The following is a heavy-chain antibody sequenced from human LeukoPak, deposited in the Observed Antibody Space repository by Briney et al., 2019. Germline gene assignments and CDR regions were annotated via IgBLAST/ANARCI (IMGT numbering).Heavy chain of an antibody. CDR1: GGTFSSYA. CDR3: ASSYGSGSYYKLAEAFDI. V-gene: IGHV1-69*13. J-gene: IGHJ3*02. D-gene: IGHD3-10*01. CDR2: IIPIFSTA. Sequence: GASVKVSCKASGGTFSSYAISWVRQAPGQGLEWMGGIIPIFSTANYAQKFQGRVTITADESTSTAYMELSSLRSEDTAVYYCASSYGSGSYYKLAEAFDIWGQGTMVTVSS.